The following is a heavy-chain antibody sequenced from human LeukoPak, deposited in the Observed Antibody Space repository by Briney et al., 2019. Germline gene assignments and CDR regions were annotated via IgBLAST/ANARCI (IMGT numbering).Heavy chain of an antibody. CDR3: ATDPRPARYCSSTSCSRGDY. J-gene: IGHJ4*02. D-gene: IGHD2-2*01. CDR1: GYTLTELS. CDR2: FDPEDGET. V-gene: IGHV1-24*01. Sequence: GASVKVSCKVSGYTLTELSMHWVRQAPGKGLEWMGGFDPEDGETIYAQKFQGRVTMTEDTSTDTAYMELSSLRSEDTAVYYCATDPRPARYCSSTSCSRGDYWGQGTLVTVSS.